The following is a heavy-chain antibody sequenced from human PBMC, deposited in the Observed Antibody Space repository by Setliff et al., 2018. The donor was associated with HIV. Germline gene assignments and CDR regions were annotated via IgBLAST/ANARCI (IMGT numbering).Heavy chain of an antibody. J-gene: IGHJ3*02. Sequence: SVMVSCKASGGTSSTHAMNWVRQAPGQGLEWMGQIISILEITDYAQKFQGRLTITADEPTNTIYMELSGLRPEDTAVYYCAGPRGDEAFDIWGQGTMVTVSS. CDR3: AGPRGDEAFDI. D-gene: IGHD3-10*01. CDR2: IISILEIT. CDR1: GGTSSTHA. V-gene: IGHV1-69*10.